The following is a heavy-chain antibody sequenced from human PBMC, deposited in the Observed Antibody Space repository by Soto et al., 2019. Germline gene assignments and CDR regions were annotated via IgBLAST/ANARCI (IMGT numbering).Heavy chain of an antibody. CDR3: SRDGSTSWYSYDYNGMDV. Sequence: EVQLVESGGSLVQPGGSLRLSCAASGFTFRTYWLSWVRQVPGKGLEWVANINLDGSEKNYVDSVKGRFAISRDHARNSLYLQMSSLRAEDTALYYCSRDGSTSWYSYDYNGMDVWGQGTTVTVSS. CDR1: GFTFRTYW. D-gene: IGHD5-18*01. V-gene: IGHV3-7*05. CDR2: INLDGSEK. J-gene: IGHJ6*02.